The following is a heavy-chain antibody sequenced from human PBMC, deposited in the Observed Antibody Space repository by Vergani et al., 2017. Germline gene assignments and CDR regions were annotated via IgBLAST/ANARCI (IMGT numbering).Heavy chain of an antibody. J-gene: IGHJ6*02. D-gene: IGHD5-18*01. CDR1: GYPLTELS. CDR2: FDPEDGET. CDR3: TTTGDQGGYSYGPNFYYYYGMDV. V-gene: IGHV1-24*01. Sequence: QVQLVQSGAEVKKPGASVKVSCKVSGYPLTELSMHWVRQAPGKGLEWMGGFDPEDGETIYAQKFQGRVTMTEDTSTDTAYMELSSLRSEDTAVYYCTTTGDQGGYSYGPNFYYYYGMDVWGQGTTVTVSS.